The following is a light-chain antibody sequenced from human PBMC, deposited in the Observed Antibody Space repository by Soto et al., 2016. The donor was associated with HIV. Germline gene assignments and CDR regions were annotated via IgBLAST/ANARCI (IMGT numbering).Light chain of an antibody. CDR2: DDD. CDR1: DIGSKS. J-gene: IGLJ3*02. V-gene: IGLV3-21*03. Sequence: SYVLPQPPSVSVAPGKTARITCGGNDIGSKSVHWYQQKPGQAPVLVVHDDDDRPSGIPERFSGSSSGNTATLTISRVEIGDEADYYCQVWDSSSDHWVFGGGTKLTVL. CDR3: QVWDSSSDHWV.